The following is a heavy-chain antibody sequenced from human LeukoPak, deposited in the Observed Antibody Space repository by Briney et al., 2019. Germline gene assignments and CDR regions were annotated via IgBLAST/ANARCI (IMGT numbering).Heavy chain of an antibody. CDR2: IYYSGST. J-gene: IGHJ4*02. CDR1: GVSVSDGRYY. CDR3: ARHVASGFRIAVAGPFDY. V-gene: IGHV4-61*01. D-gene: IGHD6-19*01. Sequence: SQTLSLTCNVSGVSVSDGRYYWSWIRQPPGKGLEWIGYIYYSGSTNYNPSLKSRVTISVDTSKNQFSLKLSSVTAADTAVYYCARHVASGFRIAVAGPFDYWGQGTLVTVSS.